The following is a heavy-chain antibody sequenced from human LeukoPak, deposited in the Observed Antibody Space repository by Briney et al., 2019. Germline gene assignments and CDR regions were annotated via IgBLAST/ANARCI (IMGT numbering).Heavy chain of an antibody. J-gene: IGHJ4*02. V-gene: IGHV4-30-2*01. CDR1: GGSISSDIYS. Sequence: SETLSLTCAVSGGSISSDIYSWSWIRQPPGKGLEWIGNIHHTGSTYYSPSLKSRVTISVDRSKNQFSLKLSSVTAADTAVYYCARGAATVTTGFFDYWGQGTLVTVSS. D-gene: IGHD4-17*01. CDR3: ARGAATVTTGFFDY. CDR2: IHHTGST.